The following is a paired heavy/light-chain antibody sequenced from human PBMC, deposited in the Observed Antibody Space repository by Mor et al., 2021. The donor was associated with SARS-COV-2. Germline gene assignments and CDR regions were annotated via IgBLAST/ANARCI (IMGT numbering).Heavy chain of an antibody. J-gene: IGHJ6*02. CDR1: GYTFTTYD. CDR3: ARGWPQTLDV. Sequence: QVQLVQSGTEVKKPGASVKVSCEASGYTFTTYDINWVRQATGQGLEWMGWMNPKSGNTGYARNFQGRFTMTWKTSTNTAYLEVNSLRSEDSAVYYCARGWPQTLDVWGQGTTVTVSS. V-gene: IGHV1-8*01. CDR2: MNPKSGNT.
Light chain of an antibody. Sequence: EIVLTQSPGTLSLSPGEGATLSCWASETINKNYFAWFQQKPGQAPRLLIYDISTRATGIPDRFSGSGSGTDFTLTISRLEPEDSAVYYCHQYSSTWYTFGGGTKVEI. J-gene: IGKJ4*01. V-gene: IGKV3-20*01. CDR3: HQYSSTWYT. CDR1: ETINKNY. CDR2: DIS.